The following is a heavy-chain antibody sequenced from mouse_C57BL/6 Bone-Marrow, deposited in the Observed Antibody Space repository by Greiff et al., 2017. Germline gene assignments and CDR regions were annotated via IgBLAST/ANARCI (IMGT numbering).Heavy chain of an antibody. J-gene: IGHJ3*01. CDR3: ASYYDYDGRSSWFAY. D-gene: IGHD2-4*01. CDR2: ISSGGSYT. CDR1: GFTFSSYG. Sequence: EVQLVESGGDLVKPGGSLKLSCAASGFTFSSYGMSWVRQTPDKRLEWVATISSGGSYTYYPDSVKGRFTISRDNAKNTLYLQMSRLKSEDTAMYYCASYYDYDGRSSWFAYWGQGTLVTVSA. V-gene: IGHV5-6*01.